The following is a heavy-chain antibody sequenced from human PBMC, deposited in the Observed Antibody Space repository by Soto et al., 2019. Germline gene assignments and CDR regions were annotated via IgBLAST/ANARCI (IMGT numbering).Heavy chain of an antibody. CDR2: IYWNDDK. CDR3: AHPIDYYDSSGYAGFDY. J-gene: IGHJ4*02. CDR1: GFSLSTSGVG. V-gene: IGHV2-5*01. D-gene: IGHD3-22*01. Sequence: QITLKESGPTLVKPTQTLTLTCTFSGFSLSTSGVGVGWIRQPPGKALEWLALIYWNDDKRYSPSLKSRLTITKDTSKNQVVLTMTNMDPVGTATYYCAHPIDYYDSSGYAGFDYWGQGTLVTVSS.